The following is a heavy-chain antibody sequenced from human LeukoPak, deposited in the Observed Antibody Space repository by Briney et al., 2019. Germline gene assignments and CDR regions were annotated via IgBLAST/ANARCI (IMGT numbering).Heavy chain of an antibody. CDR2: ISSSSSYI. V-gene: IGHV3-21*01. CDR3: ARDAGGYDFDY. J-gene: IGHJ4*02. Sequence: GGSLRLSCAASGFTFSSYSMNWVRQAPGKGLEWVSSISSSSSYIYYADSVKGRFTISRDNAKHSLYLQMNSLRAEDTAVYYCARDAGGYDFDYWGQGTLVTVSS. D-gene: IGHD3-16*01. CDR1: GFTFSSYS.